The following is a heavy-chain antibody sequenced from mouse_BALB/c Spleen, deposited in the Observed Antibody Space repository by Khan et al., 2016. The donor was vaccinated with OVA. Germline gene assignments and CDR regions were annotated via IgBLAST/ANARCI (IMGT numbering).Heavy chain of an antibody. V-gene: IGHV1S29*02. Sequence: EVELVESGPELVKPGASVKISCRASGYTFTDYIMDWVKQSHGKSLEWIGYFFPNNGDTGYNQTFKTKATLTVDTSSSTAYMELRSLTSEDSAGYYCARSGYGSFAYWGQGTLVTVSA. CDR1: GYTFTDYI. CDR2: FFPNNGDT. D-gene: IGHD1-2*01. CDR3: ARSGYGSFAY. J-gene: IGHJ3*01.